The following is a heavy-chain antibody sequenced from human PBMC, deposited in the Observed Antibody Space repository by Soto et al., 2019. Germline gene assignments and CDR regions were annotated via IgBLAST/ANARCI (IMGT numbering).Heavy chain of an antibody. J-gene: IGHJ4*02. D-gene: IGHD3-10*01. Sequence: SETLSLTCAVYGGSFSGYYWSWIRQPPGKGLEWIGDINHSGSTNYNPSLKSRVTISVDRSKNQFSLKLSSVTAADTAVYYCARAVWFGSYFDYWGQGTLVTVSS. CDR2: INHSGST. CDR1: GGSFSGYY. CDR3: ARAVWFGSYFDY. V-gene: IGHV4-34*01.